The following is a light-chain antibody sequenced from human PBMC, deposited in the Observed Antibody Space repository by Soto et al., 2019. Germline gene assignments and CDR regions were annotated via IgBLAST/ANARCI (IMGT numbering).Light chain of an antibody. V-gene: IGKV3-11*01. CDR1: QSVSSY. J-gene: IGKJ3*01. CDR3: QQRSNWPPRFT. CDR2: DAS. Sequence: EIVLTQSPATLSLSPGERATLSCRASQSVSSYLAWYQQKPGQAPRVLIYDASNRATGIPARFSGSGSGTDFTLTIGSLEPEDFAVYYCQQRSNWPPRFTFGPGTKVDIK.